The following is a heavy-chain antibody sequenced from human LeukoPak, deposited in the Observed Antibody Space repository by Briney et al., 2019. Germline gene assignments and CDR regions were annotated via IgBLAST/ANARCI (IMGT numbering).Heavy chain of an antibody. D-gene: IGHD2-15*01. CDR2: ISAYNGNT. J-gene: IGHJ4*02. V-gene: IGHV1-18*04. Sequence: ASVKVSCKASGYTFTSYGITRVRQAPGQGLEWMGWISAYNGNTNYAQNLQGRVTMTTDTSTRTVYMVLRSLRSDDTAVYYCAREDYCSGGSCYEGAVDYWGQGTLVTVSS. CDR1: GYTFTSYG. CDR3: AREDYCSGGSCYEGAVDY.